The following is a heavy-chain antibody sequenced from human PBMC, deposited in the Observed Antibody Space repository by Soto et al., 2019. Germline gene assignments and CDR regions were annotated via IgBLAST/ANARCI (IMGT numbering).Heavy chain of an antibody. CDR1: GYPFNNYV. J-gene: IGHJ3*02. V-gene: IGHV1-3*02. Sequence: GXSVKVSCKAAGYPFNNYVIHWVRQAPGQRLEWMGWSNAGNANTKYSQDFQGRVTITRDTSASTAYMELSSLRSEDMAVYYCARGSSSSDAFDICGQGTMVTVSS. CDR3: ARGSSSSDAFDI. CDR2: SNAGNANT. D-gene: IGHD6-13*01.